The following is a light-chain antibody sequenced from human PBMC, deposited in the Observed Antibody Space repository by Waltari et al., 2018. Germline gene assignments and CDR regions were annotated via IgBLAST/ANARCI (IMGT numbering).Light chain of an antibody. CDR2: GAS. J-gene: IGKJ4*01. Sequence: EILLTQSPATLSVSPGEGATLFCRASRSVSFKLAWYQQKPGQAPRLLIYGASTRATGVPARFSGGGSGTEFTLTITRLQSEDFSVYYCQQYNNWPLTFGGGTKVEIK. CDR1: RSVSFK. V-gene: IGKV3-15*01. CDR3: QQYNNWPLT.